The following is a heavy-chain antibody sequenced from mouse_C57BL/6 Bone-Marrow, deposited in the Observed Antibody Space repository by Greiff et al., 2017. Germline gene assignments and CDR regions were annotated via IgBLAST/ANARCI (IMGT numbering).Heavy chain of an antibody. CDR1: GYSITSGYY. D-gene: IGHD2-1*01. Sequence: ESGPGLVKPSQSLSLTCSVTGYSITSGYYWNWIRQFPGNKLEWMGYISYDGSNNYNPSLKNRISITRDTSKNQFFLKLNSVTTEDTATYYCARGINYGNLGAMDYWGQGTSVTVSS. V-gene: IGHV3-6*01. CDR2: ISYDGSN. CDR3: ARGINYGNLGAMDY. J-gene: IGHJ4*01.